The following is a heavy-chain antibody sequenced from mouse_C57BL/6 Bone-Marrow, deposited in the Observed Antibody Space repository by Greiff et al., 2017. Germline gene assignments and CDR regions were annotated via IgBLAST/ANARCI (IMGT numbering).Heavy chain of an antibody. CDR3: ARIADDYDSANWSY. Sequence: ESGPGILQPSQTLSLTCSFSGFSLSTFGMGVGWIRQPSGKGLEWLAHIWWDDDKYYNPALKSRLTISKDTSKNQVFLKIANVDTADTAKYYCARIADDYDSANWSYWGQGTTLTVSS. V-gene: IGHV8-8*01. D-gene: IGHD2-4*01. J-gene: IGHJ2*01. CDR2: IWWDDDK. CDR1: GFSLSTFGMG.